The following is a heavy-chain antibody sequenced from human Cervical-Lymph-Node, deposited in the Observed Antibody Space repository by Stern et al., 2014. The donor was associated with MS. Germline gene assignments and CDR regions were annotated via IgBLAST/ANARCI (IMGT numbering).Heavy chain of an antibody. J-gene: IGHJ4*02. CDR2: MNNDGSTT. D-gene: IGHD1-1*01. CDR1: GFTLSRYW. V-gene: IGHV3-74*01. CDR3: ARDVQGDGNYNLEQ. Sequence: EVQLVESGGGLVQPGESLRLSCAASGFTLSRYWMHWVRQAPGKGLVWISRMNNDGSTTNYADSVKGRFTISRDNAKNMAYLHLNSLRVDDAGVYFCARDVQGDGNYNLEQWGQGTLVTVSS.